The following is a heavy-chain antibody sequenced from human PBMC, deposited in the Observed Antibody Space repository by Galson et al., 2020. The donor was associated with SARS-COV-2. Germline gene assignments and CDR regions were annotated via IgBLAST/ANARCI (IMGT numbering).Heavy chain of an antibody. CDR2: IYSSGAT. V-gene: IGHV4-39*07. D-gene: IGHD1-26*01. CDR1: GASISSTNFY. J-gene: IGHJ6*01. CDR3: ARGHKTIVGGGVTAYFLGIDV. Sequence: ASETLSLTCTVSGASISSTNFYWVWLRQAPGKGMEWIGTIYSSGATFYNPSLRSRFIMSTDTSRNQFSLRLTSVTAADAAVYYCARGHKTIVGGGVTAYFLGIDVWGQGTTVTVSS.